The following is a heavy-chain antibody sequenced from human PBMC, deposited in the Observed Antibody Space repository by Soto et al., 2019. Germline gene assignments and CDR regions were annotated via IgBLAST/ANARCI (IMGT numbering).Heavy chain of an antibody. Sequence: EVQLVESGGGLVKPGGSLRLSCAASGFTFSSYSMSWVRQAPGKGLEWVSSISGNSNYIYYADSLKGRFTISRDNAKNSVHLQMNSLRAEDTAVYYCAREVYSYRDYWGQGTLVTVSS. CDR3: AREVYSYRDY. J-gene: IGHJ4*02. D-gene: IGHD5-18*01. CDR1: GFTFSSYS. V-gene: IGHV3-21*01. CDR2: ISGNSNYI.